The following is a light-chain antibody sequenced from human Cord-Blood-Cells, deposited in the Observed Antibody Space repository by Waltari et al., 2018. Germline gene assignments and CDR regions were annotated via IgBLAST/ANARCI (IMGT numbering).Light chain of an antibody. V-gene: IGKV3-11*01. CDR1: PSFSSY. CDR2: DAS. J-gene: IGKJ1*01. Sequence: EIVLTHSPATLSLSRGERATLSCRASPSFSSYLAWYQQKPGQAPRLLIYDASNRATGIPVRFSGRGSGTDFTLTISSLEPEDFAVYYCQQRSNWPPWTCGQGTKVESK. CDR3: QQRSNWPPWT.